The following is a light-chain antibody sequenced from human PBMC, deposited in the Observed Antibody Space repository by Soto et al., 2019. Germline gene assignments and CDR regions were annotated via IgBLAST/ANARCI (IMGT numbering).Light chain of an antibody. CDR3: QQTNSFPLT. CDR1: QGISTS. CDR2: AAS. V-gene: IGKV1D-12*01. Sequence: DIQMTQSPSSVSASVGDGVTITCRASQGISTSLGWYQQKPGKAPKLLIYAASSLQSGVPSRFSGTGSGTDFTPTISSLQPEDFATYYCQQTNSFPLTFGGGTKVDIK. J-gene: IGKJ4*01.